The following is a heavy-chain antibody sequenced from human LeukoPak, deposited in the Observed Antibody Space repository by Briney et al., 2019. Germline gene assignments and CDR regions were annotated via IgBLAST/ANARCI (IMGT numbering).Heavy chain of an antibody. Sequence: SETLSLTCTVSGGSVSSGSYYWSWIRQPPGKGLEWIGYIYYSGSTNYNPSLKSRVTISVDTSKNQFSLKLSSVTAAGTAVYYCARGLVYYGMDVWGQGTTVTVSS. J-gene: IGHJ6*02. CDR1: GGSVSSGSYY. CDR3: ARGLVYYGMDV. V-gene: IGHV4-61*01. CDR2: IYYSGST. D-gene: IGHD6-6*01.